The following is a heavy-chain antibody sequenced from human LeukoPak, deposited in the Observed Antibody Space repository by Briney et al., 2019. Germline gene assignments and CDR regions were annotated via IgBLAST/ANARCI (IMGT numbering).Heavy chain of an antibody. D-gene: IGHD1-26*01. V-gene: IGHV4-59*12. Sequence: PSETLSLTCTVSGGSISSYYWTWIRQPPGKGLEWIGYIYYSGSSSYNPSLKGRVTISVDTSKNQFSLKLSSVTAADTAVYYCARDSVYSGSSLDYWGQGALVTVSS. CDR2: IYYSGSS. CDR3: ARDSVYSGSSLDY. CDR1: GGSISSYY. J-gene: IGHJ4*02.